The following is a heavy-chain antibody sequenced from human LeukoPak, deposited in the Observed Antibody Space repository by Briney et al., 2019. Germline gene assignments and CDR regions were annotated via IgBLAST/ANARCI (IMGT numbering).Heavy chain of an antibody. Sequence: PGRSLRLSCAASGFTFSSYGMHWVRQAPGKGLEWVAVIWYDGSNKYYADSVKGRFTISRDNSKNTLYLQMNSLRAEDSAVYYCARDYKACYYDSILGYWGQGTLVTVSS. V-gene: IGHV3-33*01. CDR2: IWYDGSNK. D-gene: IGHD3-22*01. J-gene: IGHJ4*02. CDR1: GFTFSSYG. CDR3: ARDYKACYYDSILGY.